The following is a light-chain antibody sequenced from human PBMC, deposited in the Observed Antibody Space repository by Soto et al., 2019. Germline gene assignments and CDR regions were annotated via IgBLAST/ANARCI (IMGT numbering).Light chain of an antibody. J-gene: IGKJ1*01. V-gene: IGKV3-20*01. CDR1: QSLSSIY. Sequence: IVLTKAPGTLSLSPGQGPTLSFRASQSLSSIYLAWYQQKPGQAPRLLIYRTSSRATGIPDRFSGSESETDVTLTISRLEPDDAAVYYCQKYGSSPRTCGPGTKVDIK. CDR2: RTS. CDR3: QKYGSSPRT.